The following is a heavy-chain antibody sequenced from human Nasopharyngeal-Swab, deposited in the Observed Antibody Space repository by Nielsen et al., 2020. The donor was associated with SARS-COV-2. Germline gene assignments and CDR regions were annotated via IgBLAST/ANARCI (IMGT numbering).Heavy chain of an antibody. J-gene: IGHJ4*02. CDR1: GFTFSSYA. D-gene: IGHD5-12*01. Sequence: GGSLRLSCAASGFTFSSYAMSWVRQAPGKGLEWVSVIYSGGSSTYYADSVKGRFTISRDNSKNTLYLQMNSLRAEDTAVYYCVKDQRYSGYDSFDYWGQGTLVTVSS. CDR2: IYSGGSST. CDR3: VKDQRYSGYDSFDY. V-gene: IGHV3-23*03.